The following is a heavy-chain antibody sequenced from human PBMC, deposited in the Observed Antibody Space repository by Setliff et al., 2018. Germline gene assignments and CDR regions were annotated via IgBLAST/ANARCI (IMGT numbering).Heavy chain of an antibody. CDR3: ASASSSGWYLDY. CDR1: GFTVSNFW. Sequence: QPGGSLRLSCAASGFTVSNFWVHWDRKDPGKGLEWISRISGDASEIYYANSVTGRLTMSVDKSNNQFSLILRSLSAADTAVDYCASASSSGWYLDYWGQGTLVTVSS. V-gene: IGHV3-74*01. J-gene: IGHJ4*02. D-gene: IGHD6-25*01. CDR2: ISGDASEI.